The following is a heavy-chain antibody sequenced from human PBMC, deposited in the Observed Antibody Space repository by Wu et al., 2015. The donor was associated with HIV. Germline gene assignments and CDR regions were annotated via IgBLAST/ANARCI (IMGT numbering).Heavy chain of an antibody. V-gene: IGHV1-69*12. J-gene: IGHJ6*03. CDR2: IIPIFGTA. CDR1: GGTFSSYA. Sequence: QVQLVQSGAEVKKPGSSVKVSCKASGGTFSSYAISWVRRAPGQGLEWMGGIIPIFGTANYAQKFQGRVTITADESTSTAYMELSSLRSEDTAVYYCARGRGYSGYDYYYYYYMDVWGKGTTVTVSS. D-gene: IGHD5-12*01. CDR3: ARGRGYSGYDYYYYYYMDV.